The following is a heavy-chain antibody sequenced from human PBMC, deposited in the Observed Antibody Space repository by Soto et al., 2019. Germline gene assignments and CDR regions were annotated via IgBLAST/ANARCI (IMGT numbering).Heavy chain of an antibody. J-gene: IGHJ4*02. CDR2: IYSGGDT. Sequence: GGSLRLSCAASGFTVGSNYMSWVRQAPGKGLEWVSVIYSGGDTYYADSVKGRFTISRDNSKNMVSLQINSVRADDTALYYCARAIGVAGTFDNWGQGTMVTVSS. D-gene: IGHD6-19*01. V-gene: IGHV3-66*01. CDR1: GFTVGSNY. CDR3: ARAIGVAGTFDN.